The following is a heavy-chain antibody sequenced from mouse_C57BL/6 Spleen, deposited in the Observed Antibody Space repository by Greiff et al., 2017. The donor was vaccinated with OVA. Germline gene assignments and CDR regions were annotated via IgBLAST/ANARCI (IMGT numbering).Heavy chain of an antibody. CDR2: IWSDGST. Sequence: VKLVESGPGLVAPSQSLSITCTVSGFSLTSYGVHWVRQPPGKGLEWLVVIWSDGSTTYNSAPKSSLSISKDNSKSHVFLKMNSLQTDDIAMYYCARHPAYDYDGGYAMDYWGQGTSVTVSS. V-gene: IGHV2-6-1*01. CDR3: ARHPAYDYDGGYAMDY. J-gene: IGHJ4*01. CDR1: GFSLTSYG. D-gene: IGHD2-4*01.